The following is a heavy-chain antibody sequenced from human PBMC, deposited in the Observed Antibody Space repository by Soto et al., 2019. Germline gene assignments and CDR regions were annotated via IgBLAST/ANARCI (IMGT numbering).Heavy chain of an antibody. CDR2: IIPIFGTS. D-gene: IGHD3-10*01. CDR1: GGIFSTYA. CDR3: ARDRDDYGSGNYYNRIDF. Sequence: QVQLVQSGAEVKKPGSSVKVSCKASGGIFSTYAISWLRQAPGHGLEWMGGIIPIFGTSNYAQRFQGRVTITADESTSTAYMELSRLRSEDTAVYYCARDRDDYGSGNYYNRIDFWGQGTLVTVSS. J-gene: IGHJ4*02. V-gene: IGHV1-69*01.